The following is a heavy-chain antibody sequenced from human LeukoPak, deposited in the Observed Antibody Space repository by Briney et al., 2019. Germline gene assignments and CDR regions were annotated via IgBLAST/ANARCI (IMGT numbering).Heavy chain of an antibody. CDR3: AKGDFYESSGSFDY. Sequence: GRSLRLSCAASGFTFSSYAMSWVRQAPGKGLEWVSVISGSGGSTYSADSVKGRFTISRDNSKNTLYLQMNSLRAEDTAVYYRAKGDFYESSGSFDYWGQGTLVTVSS. V-gene: IGHV3-23*01. J-gene: IGHJ4*02. D-gene: IGHD3-22*01. CDR2: ISGSGGST. CDR1: GFTFSSYA.